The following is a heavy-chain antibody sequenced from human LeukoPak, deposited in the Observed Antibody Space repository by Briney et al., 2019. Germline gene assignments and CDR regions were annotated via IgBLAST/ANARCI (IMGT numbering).Heavy chain of an antibody. V-gene: IGHV1-69*01. CDR2: IIPIFGRA. Sequence: GSSVKVSCKASGGTFSSCAISWVRHAPGQGLEWMGGIIPIFGRANYAQKFQGRVTITADESTSTAYMELSSLRSEDTAVYYCARGGGSYVPFDYWGQGTLVTVSS. CDR3: ARGGGSYVPFDY. D-gene: IGHD2-15*01. J-gene: IGHJ4*02. CDR1: GGTFSSCA.